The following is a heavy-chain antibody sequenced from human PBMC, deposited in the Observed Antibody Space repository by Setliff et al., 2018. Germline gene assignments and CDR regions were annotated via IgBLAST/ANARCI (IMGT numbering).Heavy chain of an antibody. J-gene: IGHJ2*01. CDR1: GASISSDGYY. CDR3: ARSRTIAVKGGVFAV. V-gene: IGHV4-31*03. D-gene: IGHD6-19*01. CDR2: IYYNGNT. Sequence: LTCIVSGASISSDGYYWSWIRQHPGKGLEWIGYIYYNGNTYYNPSLKSRVTISLDTSKNQFSLELSSVTAADTAVYYCARSRTIAVKGGVFAVWGRGTLVTVSS.